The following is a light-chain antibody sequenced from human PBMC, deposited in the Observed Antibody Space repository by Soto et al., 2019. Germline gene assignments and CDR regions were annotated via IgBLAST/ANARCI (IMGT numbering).Light chain of an antibody. V-gene: IGKV1-5*01. CDR1: QSISRW. Sequence: HMAPSPYTRAASVPDSFHIAFRASQSISRWLAWYQQKPGKPPKLLIYGASSLEGGVPSRFSGSGSGTDFTLTISSLQPDDFATYYCQQYSSYSTFGQGTKVDIK. CDR2: GAS. J-gene: IGKJ1*01. CDR3: QQYSSYST.